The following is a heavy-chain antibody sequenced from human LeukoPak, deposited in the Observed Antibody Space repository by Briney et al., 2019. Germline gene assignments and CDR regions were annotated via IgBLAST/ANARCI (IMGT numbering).Heavy chain of an antibody. CDR1: GFIFSSYG. D-gene: IGHD6-13*01. CDR3: AKEGVAAAFDP. CDR2: IRRDGSNK. Sequence: GGSLRLSCAASGFIFSSYGMHWVRQAPGKGLEWVAFIRRDGSNKYYADSVKGRFTISRDNSKNTLYLQMNSLRAEDTAVYYCAKEGVAAAFDPWGQGTLVTVSS. J-gene: IGHJ5*02. V-gene: IGHV3-30*02.